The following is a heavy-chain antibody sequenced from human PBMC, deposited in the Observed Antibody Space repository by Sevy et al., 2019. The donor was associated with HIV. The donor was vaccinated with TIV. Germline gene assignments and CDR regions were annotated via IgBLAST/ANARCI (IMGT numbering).Heavy chain of an antibody. CDR3: AKGLDYYDSSGYYAY. Sequence: GGFLRLSCAASGFTFSSYAMTWVRQAPGKGLEWFSHISGSGGSTDYADSVKDRFTISRDNSKNTLSLQMNSLRAEDPAIYYCAKGLDYYDSSGYYAYWGQGTLVTVSS. D-gene: IGHD3-22*01. J-gene: IGHJ4*02. CDR1: GFTFSSYA. V-gene: IGHV3-23*01. CDR2: ISGSGGST.